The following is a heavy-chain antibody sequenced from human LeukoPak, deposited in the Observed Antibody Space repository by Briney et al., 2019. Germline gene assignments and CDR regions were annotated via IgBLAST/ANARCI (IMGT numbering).Heavy chain of an antibody. CDR3: ARDDYYDSSGYYLPSYYYYGMDV. J-gene: IGHJ6*02. Sequence: GGSLRLSCAASGFTVSSYEMNRVRQAPGKGLEWVSYISSSGSTIYYADSVKGRFTISRDNAKNSLYLQMNSLRAEDTAVYYCARDDYYDSSGYYLPSYYYYGMDVWGQGTTVTVSS. V-gene: IGHV3-48*03. CDR2: ISSSGSTI. CDR1: GFTVSSYE. D-gene: IGHD3-22*01.